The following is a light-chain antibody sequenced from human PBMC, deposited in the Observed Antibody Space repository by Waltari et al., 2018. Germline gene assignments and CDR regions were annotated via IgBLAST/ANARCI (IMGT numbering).Light chain of an antibody. Sequence: QSALTQPASVSGSPGQSITISCTGTSRYVGGYNYVSWSQQHPGKAPKLMIYEVSNRPSGVSNRFSGSKSGNTASLTISGLQAEDEADYYCSSYTSSSTLYVFGTGTKVTVL. CDR1: SRYVGGYNY. J-gene: IGLJ1*01. CDR3: SSYTSSSTLYV. CDR2: EVS. V-gene: IGLV2-14*01.